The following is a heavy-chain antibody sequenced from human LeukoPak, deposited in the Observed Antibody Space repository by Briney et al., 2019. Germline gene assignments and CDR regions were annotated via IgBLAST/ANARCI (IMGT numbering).Heavy chain of an antibody. Sequence: ASVKVSCKTSGYTFSGYYIHWVRQAPGQGLEWLGRIDPKSGGTSFAHNFQGRVTMTTDTSISTVYMDLSSLRSDDTAVYYCARDSRVSADYWGQGTPLTVSS. CDR1: GYTFSGYY. J-gene: IGHJ4*02. V-gene: IGHV1-2*06. D-gene: IGHD2-8*01. CDR3: ARDSRVSADY. CDR2: IDPKSGGT.